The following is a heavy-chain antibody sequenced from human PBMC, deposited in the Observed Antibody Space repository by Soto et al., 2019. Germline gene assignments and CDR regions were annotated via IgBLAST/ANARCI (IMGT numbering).Heavy chain of an antibody. Sequence: GGSLRLSCAASGFTFSSYAMSWVRQAPGKGLEWVSAISGSGGSTYYADSVKGRFTISRDNSKNTLYLQMNSLRAEDTAVYYCAKMIVVVITTGGAFDIWGQGXMVTV. CDR1: GFTFSSYA. V-gene: IGHV3-23*01. J-gene: IGHJ3*02. D-gene: IGHD3-22*01. CDR3: AKMIVVVITTGGAFDI. CDR2: ISGSGGST.